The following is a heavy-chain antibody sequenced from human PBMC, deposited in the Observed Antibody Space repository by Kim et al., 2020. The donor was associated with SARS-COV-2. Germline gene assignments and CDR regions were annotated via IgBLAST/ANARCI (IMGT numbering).Heavy chain of an antibody. CDR1: GFTFDDYT. D-gene: IGHD3-10*01. CDR3: AKKRSGTYSSGSYFDY. J-gene: IGHJ4*01. CDR2: ISRNGDAT. V-gene: IGHV3-43*01. Sequence: GGSLRLSCAASGFTFDDYTMHWVRQVPGKGLEWVSLISRNGDATYYTDSVKGRFTISRDNSKNSLYLQMSSLRTEDTAIYYCAKKRSGTYSSGSYFDYWG.